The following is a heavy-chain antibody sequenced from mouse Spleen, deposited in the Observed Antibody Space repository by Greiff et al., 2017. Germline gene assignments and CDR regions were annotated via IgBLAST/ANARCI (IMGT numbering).Heavy chain of an antibody. D-gene: IGHD1-1*01. CDR3: ARLLRYPYWYFDV. J-gene: IGHJ1*01. V-gene: IGHV5-9-3*01. Sequence: EVHLVESGGGLVKLGGSLKLSCAASGFTFSSYAMSWVRQTPEKRLEWVATISSGGGNTYYPDSVKGRFTISRDNAKNTLYLQMSSLKSEDTAMYYCARLLRYPYWYFDVWGAGTTVTVSS. CDR2: ISSGGGNT. CDR1: GFTFSSYA.